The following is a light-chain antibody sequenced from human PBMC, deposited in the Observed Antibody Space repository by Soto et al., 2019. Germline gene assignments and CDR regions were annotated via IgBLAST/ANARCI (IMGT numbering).Light chain of an antibody. J-gene: IGLJ1*01. CDR1: SRDVGTDYL. V-gene: IGLV2-23*01. Sequence: QSALIQPASVSRSPGQPNTISCTGTSRDVGTDYLVSWYPQHPGKAPKLLIYEGSKLPSGVSNRFSGSKSGNTASLTISGLHAEDEADYYSCTCAGRTTFYVFGTGTKLTVL. CDR3: CTCAGRTTFYV. CDR2: EGS.